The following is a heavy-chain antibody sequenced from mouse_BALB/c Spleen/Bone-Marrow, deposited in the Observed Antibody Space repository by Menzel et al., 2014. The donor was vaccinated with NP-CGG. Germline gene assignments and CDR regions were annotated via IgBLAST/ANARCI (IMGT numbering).Heavy chain of an antibody. CDR2: IDPANGNT. D-gene: IGHD2-4*01. CDR3: ASLDDYIY. CDR1: GFNIKDTY. J-gene: IGHJ3*01. V-gene: IGHV14-3*02. Sequence: EVKLQESGAELVKPGASVKLSCTASGFNIKDTYMHWVKQRPEQGLEWTGRIDPANGNTKYGPKFQGKATITADTSSNTAYLQLSSLTSEDTAVYYCASLDDYIYWGQGTLVTVSA.